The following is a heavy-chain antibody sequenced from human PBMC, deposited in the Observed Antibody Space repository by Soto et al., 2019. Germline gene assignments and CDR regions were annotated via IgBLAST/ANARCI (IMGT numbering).Heavy chain of an antibody. CDR1: GFTFSSYS. Sequence: EVQLVESGGGLVKPGGSLRLSCAASGFTFSSYSMNWVRQAPGKGLEWVSSISSSSSYIYYADSVKGRFTISRDNAKNSLYLQMNSLRAEDTAVYYCARDEPYCSGGRCYGYWGQGTLVTVSS. V-gene: IGHV3-21*01. CDR2: ISSSSSYI. D-gene: IGHD2-15*01. CDR3: ARDEPYCSGGRCYGY. J-gene: IGHJ4*02.